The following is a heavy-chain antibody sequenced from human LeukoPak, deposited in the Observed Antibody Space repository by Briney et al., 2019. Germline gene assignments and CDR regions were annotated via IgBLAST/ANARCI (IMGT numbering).Heavy chain of an antibody. V-gene: IGHV1-69*05. D-gene: IGHD2-2*01. J-gene: IGHJ5*02. CDR2: IIPIFGTA. CDR3: ARSSIGRDCSSTSCLGWFDP. Sequence: SVKVSCKASGYTFTTYGISWVRQAPGQGLEWMGGIIPIFGTANYAQKFQGRVTITTDESTSTAYMELSSLRSEDTAVYYCARSSIGRDCSSTSCLGWFDPWGQGTLVTVSS. CDR1: GYTFTTYG.